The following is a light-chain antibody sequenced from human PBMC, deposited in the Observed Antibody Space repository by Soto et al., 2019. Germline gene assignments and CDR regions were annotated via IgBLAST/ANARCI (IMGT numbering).Light chain of an antibody. J-gene: IGKJ1*01. CDR1: QSTSSW. CDR2: KAS. CDR3: QQYNDNWT. Sequence: DLPMTQSPSTLSASVGDRVTITCRASQSTSSWLAWYQQKPGTAPKLLIYKASTLQSGVPSRFSGSGSGTEFTLTISSLQPDDSATYYCQQYNDNWTFGQGTKVEIK. V-gene: IGKV1-5*03.